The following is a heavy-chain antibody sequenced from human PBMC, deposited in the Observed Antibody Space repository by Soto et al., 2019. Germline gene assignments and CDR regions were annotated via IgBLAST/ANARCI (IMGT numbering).Heavy chain of an antibody. CDR3: AKEIAAQDYYYYGMDF. V-gene: IGHV3-7*01. Sequence: GGSLRLSCAASRFTLINYWMSWVLQAPWKGLEWVANINEDGSEKYYVDSVKGRFTISRDNAKNSLYLQMNSLRAEDTSVYYCAKEIAAQDYYYYGMDFWGQGTTVTVSS. CDR2: INEDGSEK. CDR1: RFTLINYW. J-gene: IGHJ6*02. D-gene: IGHD6-6*01.